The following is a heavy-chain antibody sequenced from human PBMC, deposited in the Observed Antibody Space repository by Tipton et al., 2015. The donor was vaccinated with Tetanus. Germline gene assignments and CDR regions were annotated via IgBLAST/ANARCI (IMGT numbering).Heavy chain of an antibody. D-gene: IGHD6-13*01. CDR1: GYNFGKYW. V-gene: IGHV5-51*01. CDR3: ASGGWTAAGTFDY. J-gene: IGHJ4*02. CDR2: IYPANSDT. Sequence: VQLVQSGAEVKKPGESLKISCKASGYNFGKYWIGWVRQLPGKGLEWMGVIYPANSDTTYSPSFQGLVTISVDKSISPAYLQWSSLKASDTAMYYCASGGWTAAGTFDYWGQGTLVSVS.